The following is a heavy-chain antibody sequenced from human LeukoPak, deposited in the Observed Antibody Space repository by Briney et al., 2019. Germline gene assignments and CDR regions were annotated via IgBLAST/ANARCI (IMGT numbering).Heavy chain of an antibody. V-gene: IGHV4-59*08. D-gene: IGHD1-7*01. Sequence: SETLSLTCTVSGGSISSYYWSWIRQPPGKGLEWIGYIYYSGSTYYNPSLESRVTMSVDTSKNQFSLKLSSVTAADTAVYYCARTNWNYPFDYWGQGTLVTVSS. CDR3: ARTNWNYPFDY. CDR2: IYYSGST. CDR1: GGSISSYY. J-gene: IGHJ4*02.